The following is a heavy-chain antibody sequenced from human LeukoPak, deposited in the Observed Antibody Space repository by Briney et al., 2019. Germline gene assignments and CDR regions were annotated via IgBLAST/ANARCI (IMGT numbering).Heavy chain of an antibody. J-gene: IGHJ4*02. CDR2: ISGSGGGT. CDR3: AKRGVVIRVILVGFHKEAYYFDS. V-gene: IGHV3-23*01. CDR1: GITLSNYG. Sequence: GGSLRLSCAVSGITLSNYGMSWVRQAPGKGLEWVAGISGSGGGTYYADSVKGRFTISRDNPKNTLYLQMNSVRAEDTAVYFCAKRGVVIRVILVGFHKEAYYFDSWGQGALVTVSS. D-gene: IGHD3-22*01.